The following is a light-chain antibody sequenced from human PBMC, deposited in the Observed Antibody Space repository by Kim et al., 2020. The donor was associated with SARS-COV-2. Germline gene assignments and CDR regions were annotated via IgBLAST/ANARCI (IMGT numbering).Light chain of an antibody. CDR2: GTS. J-gene: IGKJ2*01. CDR3: QPYGRSPSYT. CDR1: QTLTSSY. V-gene: IGKV3-20*01. Sequence: EIVLTQSPGTLSLSPGERATLSCRASQTLTSSYLAWYQQKPGQAPRLLIYGTSTRATGIADRFSGSGSGTDFTLTISRLESEDSAVYYCQPYGRSPSYTFVQGNKREI.